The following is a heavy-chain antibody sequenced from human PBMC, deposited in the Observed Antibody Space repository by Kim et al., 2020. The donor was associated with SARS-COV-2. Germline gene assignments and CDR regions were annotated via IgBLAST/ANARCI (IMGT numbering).Heavy chain of an antibody. CDR2: MSYDGSKK. V-gene: IGHV3-30*04. J-gene: IGHJ4*02. CDR3: ASDSVDSGSYLDY. Sequence: GGSLRLSCAAFGFSFSRHAMHWVRQAPGKGLEWVAVMSYDGSKKHYADSVKGRFNISRDNSKYTVYLQMNSLRVEDTALYYCASDSVDSGSYLDYWGQGT. CDR1: GFSFSRHA. D-gene: IGHD3-10*01.